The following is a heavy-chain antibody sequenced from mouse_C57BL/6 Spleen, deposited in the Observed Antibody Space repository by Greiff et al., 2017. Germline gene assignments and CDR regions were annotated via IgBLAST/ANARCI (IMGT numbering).Heavy chain of an antibody. Sequence: EVHLVESGGGLVKPGGSLKLSCAASGFTFSDYGMHWVRQAPEKGLEWVAYISSGSSTIYYADTVKGRFTISRDNAKNTLFLQMTSLRSEDTAMYYCAREDGYFYYFDYWGQGTTLTVSS. J-gene: IGHJ2*01. CDR2: ISSGSSTI. D-gene: IGHD2-3*01. V-gene: IGHV5-17*01. CDR3: AREDGYFYYFDY. CDR1: GFTFSDYG.